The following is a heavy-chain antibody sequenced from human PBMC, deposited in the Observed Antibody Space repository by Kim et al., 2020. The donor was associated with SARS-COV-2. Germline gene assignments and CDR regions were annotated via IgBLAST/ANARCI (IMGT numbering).Heavy chain of an antibody. Sequence: GSLRLSCGASGFNFNNYGMSWVRQAPGKGLEWVSGISDSGGGTYYGDSVMGRFTISRDNSKNTLHLQMNSLRVEDTAVYFCAKEVHFDWLLSTGGYYFDSWGQGTLVIVSS. CDR3: AKEVHFDWLLSTGGYYFDS. J-gene: IGHJ4*02. D-gene: IGHD3-9*01. CDR1: GFNFNNYG. V-gene: IGHV3-23*01. CDR2: ISDSGGGT.